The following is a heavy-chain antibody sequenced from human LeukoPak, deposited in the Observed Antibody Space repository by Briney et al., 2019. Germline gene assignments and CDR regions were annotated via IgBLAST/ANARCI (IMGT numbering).Heavy chain of an antibody. D-gene: IGHD6-19*01. Sequence: GGSLRLSCAASGFTVSSNYMSWVRQAPGKGLEWVSAISGSGGSTYYADSVKGRFTISRDNSKNTLYLQMNSLRAEDTATYYCAARPTSTAVAPSDYWGQGTLVTVSS. CDR2: ISGSGGST. CDR1: GFTVSSNY. J-gene: IGHJ4*02. CDR3: AARPTSTAVAPSDY. V-gene: IGHV3-23*01.